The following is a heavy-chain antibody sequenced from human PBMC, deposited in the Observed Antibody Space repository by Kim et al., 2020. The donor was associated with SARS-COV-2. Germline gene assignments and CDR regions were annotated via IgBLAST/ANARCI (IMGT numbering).Heavy chain of an antibody. CDR3: TKDPASAWVVGAASDAFDI. J-gene: IGHJ3*02. D-gene: IGHD1-26*01. V-gene: IGHV3-23*01. Sequence: KGRFTIARDNSKNTLYVQMNSLRPEDTAIYYCTKDPASAWVVGAASDAFDIWGQGTMVTVSS.